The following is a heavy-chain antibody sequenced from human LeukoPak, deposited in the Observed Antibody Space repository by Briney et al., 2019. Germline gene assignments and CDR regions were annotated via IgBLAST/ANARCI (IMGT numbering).Heavy chain of an antibody. CDR1: GGSISSGGYS. CDR3: ARGLSGSGGELWRHYYYYYMDV. J-gene: IGHJ6*03. Sequence: SETLSLTCAVSGGSISSGGYSWSWIRQPPGKGLEWIGYIYYSGSTYYNPSLKSRVTISVDTSKNQFSLKLSSVTAADTAVYYCARGLSGSGGELWRHYYYYYMDVWGKGTTVTISS. D-gene: IGHD3-10*01. CDR2: IYYSGST. V-gene: IGHV4-30-4*07.